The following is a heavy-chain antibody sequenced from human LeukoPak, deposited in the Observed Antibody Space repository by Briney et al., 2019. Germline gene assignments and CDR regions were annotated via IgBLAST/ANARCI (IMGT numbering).Heavy chain of an antibody. Sequence: GGSLRLSCAASGFTFSSYTMNWVRQAPGKGLEWVSYIGSSSDTIYYADSVKGRFTISRDNAKNSLYLQMNSPRAEDTAVYYCARDHHRRHYDSQARDTFDIWGQGTMVTVSS. V-gene: IGHV3-48*01. CDR1: GFTFSSYT. J-gene: IGHJ3*02. D-gene: IGHD3-22*01. CDR2: IGSSSDTI. CDR3: ARDHHRRHYDSQARDTFDI.